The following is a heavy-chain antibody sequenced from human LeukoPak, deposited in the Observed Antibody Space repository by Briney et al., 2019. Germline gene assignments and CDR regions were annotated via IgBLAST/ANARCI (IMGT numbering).Heavy chain of an antibody. J-gene: IGHJ3*02. D-gene: IGHD2-2*01. V-gene: IGHV4-30-2*01. CDR3: ARVPAARGDAFDI. CDR1: GGSISSGGYS. Sequence: SETLSLTCAVSGGSISSGGYSWSWIRQPPGKGLEWIGYIYHSGSTYYNPSLKSRVTISVDRSKNQFSLKLSSVTAADTAVYYCARVPAARGDAFDIWGQGTMVTVSS. CDR2: IYHSGST.